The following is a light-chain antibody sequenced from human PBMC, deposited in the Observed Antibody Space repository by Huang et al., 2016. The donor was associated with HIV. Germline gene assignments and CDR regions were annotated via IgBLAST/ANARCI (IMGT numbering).Light chain of an antibody. Sequence: EIVMTQSPAVLSMSPGERVTLTCRASHSVVNKLAWYQQKPGRAPRLVIYDTSTRSSGFPARFSGSGSGTNFSLTINSLQSEDLAVYYCQHYNNWPLTFGGGTRVEIK. J-gene: IGKJ4*01. CDR3: QHYNNWPLT. CDR2: DTS. CDR1: HSVVNK. V-gene: IGKV3-15*01.